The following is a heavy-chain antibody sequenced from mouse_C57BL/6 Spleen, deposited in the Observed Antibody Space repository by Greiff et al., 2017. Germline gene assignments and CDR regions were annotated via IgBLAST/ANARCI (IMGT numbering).Heavy chain of an antibody. V-gene: IGHV1-82*01. CDR2: IYPGDGDT. J-gene: IGHJ3*01. CDR1: GYAFSSSW. D-gene: IGHD1-1*01. CDR3: ATRWYYGPAWFAY. Sequence: VQLQQSGPELVKPGASVKISCKASGYAFSSSWMNWVKQRPGKGLEGNGRIYPGDGDTNYNGKFKGKATLTADKSSSTAYMQLSSLKSEDSAVYFCATRWYYGPAWFAYWGQGTLVTVSA.